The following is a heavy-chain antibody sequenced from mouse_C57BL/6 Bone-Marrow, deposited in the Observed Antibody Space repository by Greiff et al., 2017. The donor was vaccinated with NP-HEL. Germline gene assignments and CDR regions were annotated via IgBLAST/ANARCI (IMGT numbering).Heavy chain of an antibody. Sequence: EVMLVESGEGLVKPGGSLKLSCAASGFTFSSYAMSWVRQTPEKRLEWVAYISSGGDYIYYADNVKGRFTISRDNARNTLYMQMSSLKSEDTAMYYCTRGIYYYGSSQYYFDYWGQGTTLTVSS. CDR3: TRGIYYYGSSQYYFDY. V-gene: IGHV5-9-1*02. CDR1: GFTFSSYA. J-gene: IGHJ2*01. D-gene: IGHD1-1*01. CDR2: ISSGGDYI.